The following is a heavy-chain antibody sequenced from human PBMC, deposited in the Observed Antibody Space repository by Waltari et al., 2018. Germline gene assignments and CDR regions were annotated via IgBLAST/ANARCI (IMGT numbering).Heavy chain of an antibody. CDR1: GDTFTSHA. Sequence: QVQLVQSGAEVKKPGASVKVSCKASGDTFTSHAMHWVRQAPGQRLEWMGWINAGNGNTKYSQKFQGRVTITRDTSASTAYMELSSLRSEDTAVYYCARGGRAGSGLIWGQGTMVTVSS. V-gene: IGHV1-3*01. J-gene: IGHJ3*02. CDR2: INAGNGNT. D-gene: IGHD6-19*01. CDR3: ARGGRAGSGLI.